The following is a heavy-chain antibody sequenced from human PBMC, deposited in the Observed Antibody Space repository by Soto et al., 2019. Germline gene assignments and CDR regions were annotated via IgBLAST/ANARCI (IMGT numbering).Heavy chain of an antibody. J-gene: IGHJ5*02. CDR1: GFTLSGHW. V-gene: IGHV3-74*01. Sequence: EMQLVESGEGLVQPGTSLRLSCAASGFTLSGHWIHWVRQAPGKGLEWVSRIDIDGRGTSYADSVKGRFTISTDNAKNTVYLQMNSLRAEDTAVYYCATVFDLWGQGTLVTVSS. CDR3: ATVFDL. CDR2: IDIDGRGT.